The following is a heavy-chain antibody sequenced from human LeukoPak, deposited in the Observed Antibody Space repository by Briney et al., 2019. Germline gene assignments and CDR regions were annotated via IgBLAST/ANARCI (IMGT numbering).Heavy chain of an antibody. J-gene: IGHJ4*02. CDR1: GFTFSGYG. V-gene: IGHV3-30*18. CDR2: ISYDGSNK. D-gene: IGHD2-21*02. CDR3: AKDLAAYCGGDCSGFDY. Sequence: GGSLRLSCAASGFTFSGYGMHWVRQAPGKGLEWVAVISYDGSNKYYADSVKGRFTISRDNSKNTLYLQMNSLRAEDTAVYYCAKDLAAYCGGDCSGFDYWGQGTLVTVSS.